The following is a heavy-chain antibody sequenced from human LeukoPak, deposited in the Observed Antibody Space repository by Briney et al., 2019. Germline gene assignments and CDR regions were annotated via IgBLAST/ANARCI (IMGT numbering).Heavy chain of an antibody. J-gene: IGHJ4*02. D-gene: IGHD6-13*01. Sequence: SETLSLTCTVSGDSISTYFWNWIRQSSGKGLEWIGYISYSGSTNYNPSLKSRVTISVDTSKNQFSLNLNSVTAADTAVYYCARFTSSWYGTDYWGQGTLVTVSS. CDR2: ISYSGST. CDR1: GDSISTYF. V-gene: IGHV4-59*08. CDR3: ARFTSSWYGTDY.